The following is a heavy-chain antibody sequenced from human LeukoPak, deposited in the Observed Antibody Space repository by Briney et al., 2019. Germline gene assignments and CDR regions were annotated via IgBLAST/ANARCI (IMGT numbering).Heavy chain of an antibody. CDR2: ISSGSTSI. J-gene: IGHJ4*02. V-gene: IGHV3-48*01. CDR3: ARGSHQLWLLDH. Sequence: GGSLRLSCAASGFIFSSYAMHWVRQAPGKGLEWVSYISSGSTSIYYADSVKGRFTISRDTAKNSLYLQMNSLRAEDTAVYYCARGSHQLWLLDHWGQGTLVTVSS. CDR1: GFIFSSYA. D-gene: IGHD5-18*01.